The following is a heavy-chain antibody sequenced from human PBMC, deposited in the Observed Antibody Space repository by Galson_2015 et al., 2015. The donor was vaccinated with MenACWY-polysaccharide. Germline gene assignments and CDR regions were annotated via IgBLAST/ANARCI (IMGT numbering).Heavy chain of an antibody. D-gene: IGHD2-15*01. CDR2: ISADGSAT. J-gene: IGHJ5*02. Sequence: SLRLSCAASGFSFSTYWMHWVRHAPGKGLVWVPRISADGSATDYADSVRGRFTISRDNAKNTLYLEMNSLRAEDTAVYYCTKAGAKYCRGSSCYFNWFDPWGQGTLVTVSS. CDR1: GFSFSTYW. V-gene: IGHV3-74*01. CDR3: TKAGAKYCRGSSCYFNWFDP.